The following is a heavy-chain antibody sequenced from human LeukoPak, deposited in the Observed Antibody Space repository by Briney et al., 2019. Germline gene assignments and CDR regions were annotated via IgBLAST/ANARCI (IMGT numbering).Heavy chain of an antibody. J-gene: IGHJ6*02. CDR1: GFTFSNAW. CDR2: IKSKTDGGTT. V-gene: IGHV3-15*01. CDR3: TTDDHPIIYGSGPKRNYYYYGMDV. D-gene: IGHD3-10*01. Sequence: PGGSLRLSCAASGFTFSNAWMSWVRQAPGKGLEWVGRIKSKTDGGTTDYAAPVKGRFTISRDDSKNTLYLQMNSLKTEDTAVYYCTTDDHPIIYGSGPKRNYYYYGMDVWGQGTTVTVSS.